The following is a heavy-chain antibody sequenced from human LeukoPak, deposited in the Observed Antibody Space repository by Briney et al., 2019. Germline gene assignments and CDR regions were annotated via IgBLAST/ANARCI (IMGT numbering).Heavy chain of an antibody. CDR2: IYYSGST. CDR3: ARSKDILTGYCFDY. CDR1: GGSISSYY. J-gene: IGHJ4*02. Sequence: SEALSLTCTVSGGSISSYYWSWIRQPPGKGLEWIGYIYYSGSTNYNPSLKSRVTISVDTSKNQFSLKLRSVTAADTAVYYCARSKDILTGYCFDYWGQGTLVTVSS. D-gene: IGHD3-9*01. V-gene: IGHV4-59*01.